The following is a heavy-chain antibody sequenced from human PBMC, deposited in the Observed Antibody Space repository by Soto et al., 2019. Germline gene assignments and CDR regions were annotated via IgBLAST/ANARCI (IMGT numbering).Heavy chain of an antibody. CDR2: ISGSGDNT. V-gene: IGHV3-23*01. CDR3: AKGSTRGYASTWGRSHLDF. D-gene: IGHD2-15*01. J-gene: IGHJ4*02. Sequence: EVQLLESGGGLVQPGGSLRLSCAASGFSFSSYAMNWVRQAPGKGLEWVSAISGSGDNTKFADSVQGRFTISRDNSMTPLYLQMDSLKAEDTAVYYCAKGSTRGYASTWGRSHLDFWGRGTLVTASS. CDR1: GFSFSSYA.